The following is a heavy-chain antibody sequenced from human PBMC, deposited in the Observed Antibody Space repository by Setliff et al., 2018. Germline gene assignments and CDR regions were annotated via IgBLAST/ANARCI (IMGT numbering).Heavy chain of an antibody. V-gene: IGHV1-69*13. Sequence: ASVKVSCKASGGTFSSYVISWVREAPGQGLEWTGGIIPMFGTNYAQKFQGRVTITADESTSTAYMELSSLGSEDTAVYYCAGGQPLVRKYYYYMDVWGKGTTVT. CDR2: IIPMFGT. CDR3: AGGQPLVRKYYYYMDV. CDR1: GGTFSSYV. D-gene: IGHD3-10*01. J-gene: IGHJ6*03.